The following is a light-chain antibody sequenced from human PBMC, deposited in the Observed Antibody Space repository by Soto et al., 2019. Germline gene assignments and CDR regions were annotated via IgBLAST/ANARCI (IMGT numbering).Light chain of an antibody. CDR2: KAS. J-gene: IGKJ1*01. CDR1: QTISSW. Sequence: RASQTISSWLAWYQQKPGKAPKLLIYKASTLKSGVPSRFSGSGCRTETTHTISSRHPDDLASYYCQHYNQYPEASGQGTKVDIK. CDR3: QHYNQYPEA. V-gene: IGKV1-5*03.